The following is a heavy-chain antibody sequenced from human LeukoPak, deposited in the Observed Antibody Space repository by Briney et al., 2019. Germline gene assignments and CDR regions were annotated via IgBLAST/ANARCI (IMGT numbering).Heavy chain of an antibody. V-gene: IGHV4-34*01. J-gene: IGHJ4*02. D-gene: IGHD3-10*01. CDR2: INHSGST. CDR1: GGSFSGYY. Sequence: PSETLSLTCAVYGGSFSGYYWSWIRQPPGKGLEWIGEINHSGSTNYNPSLKSRVTISVDTSKNQFSLKLSSVTAADTAVYCCARERYGSGSYSPFDYWGQGTLVTVSS. CDR3: ARERYGSGSYSPFDY.